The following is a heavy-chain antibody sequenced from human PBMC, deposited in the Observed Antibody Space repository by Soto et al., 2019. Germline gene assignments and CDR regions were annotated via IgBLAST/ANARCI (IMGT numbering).Heavy chain of an antibody. CDR1: GGSISGHY. V-gene: IGHV4-59*11. D-gene: IGHD6-19*01. CDR2: IFYSGSTTY. CDR3: ARVGSSGWSPDY. J-gene: IGHJ4*02. Sequence: SETRSLTCTVSGGSISGHYWIWIRQPPGEGMEWIGYIFYSGSTTYNNNPSLKSRVSISVDTSKNQFYLRLSSVTAADTAVYYCARVGSSGWSPDYWGQGSLVTVSS.